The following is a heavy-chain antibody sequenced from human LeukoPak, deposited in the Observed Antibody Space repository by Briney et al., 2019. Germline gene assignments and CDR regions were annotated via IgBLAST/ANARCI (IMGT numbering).Heavy chain of an antibody. V-gene: IGHV3-48*04. D-gene: IGHD3-10*01. CDR2: ISSSSSTI. J-gene: IGHJ4*02. CDR3: AKEKTGKFDFDY. CDR1: GFTFSSYS. Sequence: GGSLRLSCAASGFTFSSYSMNWVRQAPGRGLEWVSYISSSSSTIYYADSVKGRVTVSRDDSKNTLYLQMNSLRAEDTAVYYCAKEKTGKFDFDYWGQGTLVTVSS.